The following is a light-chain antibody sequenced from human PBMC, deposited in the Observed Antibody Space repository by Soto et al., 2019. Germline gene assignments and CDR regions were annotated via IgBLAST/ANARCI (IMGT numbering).Light chain of an antibody. J-gene: IGKJ5*01. CDR1: QSVSNN. V-gene: IGKV3-15*01. CDR3: QQYNEWPPFT. Sequence: EIVMTQSPATLSVSPGERATLSCRASQSVSNNLAWYQQKPGQAPRLVIYAASTRATGIPDRFSGSVSGTEFTLTISSLQSEDFAVYYCQQYNEWPPFTFGQGTRLENK. CDR2: AAS.